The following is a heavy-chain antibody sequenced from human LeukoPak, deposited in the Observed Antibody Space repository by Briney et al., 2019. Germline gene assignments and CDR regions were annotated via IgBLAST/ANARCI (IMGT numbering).Heavy chain of an antibody. CDR2: ISPNSGGT. V-gene: IGHV1-2*02. CDR3: ARDHGIAAAGTRWFDP. J-gene: IGHJ5*02. CDR1: GYTFTGYY. Sequence: ASVNVSCKASGYTFTGYYMHWVRQAPGQGLEWMGWISPNSGGTNYAQKFQGRVTMTRDTSISTAYMELSRLRSDDTAVYYCARDHGIAAAGTRWFDPWGQGTLVTVSS. D-gene: IGHD6-13*01.